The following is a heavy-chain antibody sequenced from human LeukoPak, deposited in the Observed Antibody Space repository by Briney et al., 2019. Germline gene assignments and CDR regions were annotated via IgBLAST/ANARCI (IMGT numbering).Heavy chain of an antibody. CDR3: ARVGSWIQLWLGY. CDR2: INPNSGGT. Sequence: GASVKVSCKASGYTFTGYYMHCVRQAPGQGLEWMGRINPNSGGTNYAQKFQGRVTMTRDTSISTAYMELSRLRSDDTAVYYCARVGSWIQLWLGYWGQGTLVTVSS. CDR1: GYTFTGYY. J-gene: IGHJ4*02. V-gene: IGHV1-2*06. D-gene: IGHD5-18*01.